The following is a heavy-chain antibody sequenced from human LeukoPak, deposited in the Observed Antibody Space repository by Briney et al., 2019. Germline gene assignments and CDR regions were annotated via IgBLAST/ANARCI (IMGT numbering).Heavy chain of an antibody. Sequence: ASVKVSCKASGYTFTTYALNWVRQAPGQGLEWMGWINTNTGNPTYAQGFTGRFAFSLDTSVTTAYLQISSLKAEDTALYYCARGRWELHDAFDVWGQGTMVTVSS. CDR3: ARGRWELHDAFDV. J-gene: IGHJ3*01. D-gene: IGHD1-26*01. CDR1: GYTFTTYA. CDR2: INTNTGNP. V-gene: IGHV7-4-1*02.